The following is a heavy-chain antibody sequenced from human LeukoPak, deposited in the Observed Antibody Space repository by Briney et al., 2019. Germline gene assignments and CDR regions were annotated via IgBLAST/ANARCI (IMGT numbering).Heavy chain of an antibody. J-gene: IGHJ4*02. Sequence: SETLSLTCTVSGGSISSSSYYWGWIRQPPGKGLEWIGSIYYSGSTYYNPSLKSRVTISVDTSKNQFSLKLSSVTAADTAVYYCARHATAVATFDYWGQGTLVTVSS. CDR3: ARHATAVATFDY. D-gene: IGHD6-19*01. CDR1: GGSISSSSYY. V-gene: IGHV4-39*01. CDR2: IYYSGST.